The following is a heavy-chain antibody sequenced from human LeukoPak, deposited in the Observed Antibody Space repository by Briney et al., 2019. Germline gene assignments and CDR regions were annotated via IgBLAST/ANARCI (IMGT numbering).Heavy chain of an antibody. V-gene: IGHV3-30*02. CDR2: IRYDGSNK. CDR3: AKDANWNDPLWD. Sequence: GGSLRHSCAASGFTFSSYGMHWVRQAPGKGLEWVAFIRYDGSNKYYADSVKGRFTISRDNSKNTLYLQMNSLRAEDTAVYYCAKDANWNDPLWDWGQGTLVTVSS. CDR1: GFTFSSYG. D-gene: IGHD1-1*01. J-gene: IGHJ4*02.